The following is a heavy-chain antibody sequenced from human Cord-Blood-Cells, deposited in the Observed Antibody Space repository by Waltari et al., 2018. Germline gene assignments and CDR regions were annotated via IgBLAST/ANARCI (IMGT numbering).Heavy chain of an antibody. CDR2: IFYRGST. D-gene: IGHD2-2*01. V-gene: IGHV4-59*01. Sequence: QVQLQESGPGLVKPSETLSLTCTVSGGSISSYYWSWIRQPPGKGLECIGYIFYRGSTNYNPSLKSRVTISVDTSKNQFSLKLSSVTAADTAMYYCARSVVPAAKIDYWGQGTLVTVSS. CDR1: GGSISSYY. CDR3: ARSVVPAAKIDY. J-gene: IGHJ4*02.